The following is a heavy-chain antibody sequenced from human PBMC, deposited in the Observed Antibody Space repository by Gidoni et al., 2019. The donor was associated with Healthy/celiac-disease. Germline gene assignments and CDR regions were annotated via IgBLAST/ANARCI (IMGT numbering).Heavy chain of an antibody. D-gene: IGHD3-16*02. J-gene: IGHJ6*02. CDR3: ARDYDYVWGSYRYYYYYGMDV. V-gene: IGHV1-2*02. Sequence: QVQLVQSGAEVKKPGASVKVSCSASGYTFTGYYIHWVRQAPGQGLEWMGWINPNSGGTNYAQKFQGRVTRTRDTSISTAYMELSRLRSDDTAVYYCARDYDYVWGSYRYYYYYGMDVWGQGTTVTVSS. CDR2: INPNSGGT. CDR1: GYTFTGYY.